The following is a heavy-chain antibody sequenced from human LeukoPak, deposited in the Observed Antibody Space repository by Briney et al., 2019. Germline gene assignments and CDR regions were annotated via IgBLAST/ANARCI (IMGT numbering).Heavy chain of an antibody. V-gene: IGHV4-39*01. CDR3: RYYAAGYYYGTDV. CDR1: GGSISGNDYY. CDR2: IDYSGST. Sequence: PSETLSLTCIVSGGSISGNDYYWGWIRQPPGKGLEWIGSIDYSGSTYYDPSLKSRVTIPVDTSKNRFSLRVSSVTAADAAVYYCRYYAAGYYYGTDVWGQGTTVTVSS. D-gene: IGHD3-10*01. J-gene: IGHJ6*02.